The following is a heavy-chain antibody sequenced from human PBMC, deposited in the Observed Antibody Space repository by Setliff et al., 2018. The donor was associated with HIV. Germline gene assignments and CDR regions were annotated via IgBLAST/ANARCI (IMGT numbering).Heavy chain of an antibody. J-gene: IGHJ4*02. CDR2: VAYDGGDK. V-gene: IGHV3-30*03. CDR1: GFTFSSYG. CDR3: VSSQSPQDRAVIIGGL. D-gene: IGHD3-10*01. Sequence: PGESLKISCAASGFTFSSYGMHWVRQAPGKGLEWVAAVAYDGGDKFYVDSVKGRFTISRDNSKDTLYLQINSLGPDDTAVYYCVSSQSPQDRAVIIGGLWGQGTQVTVSS.